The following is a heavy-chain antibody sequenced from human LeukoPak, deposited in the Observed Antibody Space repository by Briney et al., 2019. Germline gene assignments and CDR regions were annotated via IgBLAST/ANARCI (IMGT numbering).Heavy chain of an antibody. V-gene: IGHV1-69*04. D-gene: IGHD4-23*01. Sequence: ASVKVSCKASGGTFSSYAISWVRQAPGQGLEWMGRIIPILGIANYAQKFQGRVTITADKSTSTAYMELSSLRSEDTAVYYCTRAGGGIYYYYGMDVWGQGTTVTVSS. CDR1: GGTFSSYA. CDR2: IIPILGIA. CDR3: TRAGGGIYYYYGMDV. J-gene: IGHJ6*02.